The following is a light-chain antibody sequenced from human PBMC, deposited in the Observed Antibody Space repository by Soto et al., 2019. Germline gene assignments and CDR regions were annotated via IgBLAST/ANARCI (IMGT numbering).Light chain of an antibody. V-gene: IGKV1-5*03. CDR2: KAS. J-gene: IGKJ2*01. CDR1: QTINSW. CDR3: QQYDSIPYT. Sequence: DIQMTQSPSTLSASVRDRVTITCRASQTINSWLAWYQQRPGKAPRLLIYKASTLESGVPSRFSGSGSGTEFTLTISTLQPDDFATYYCQQYDSIPYTFGQGIKLDIK.